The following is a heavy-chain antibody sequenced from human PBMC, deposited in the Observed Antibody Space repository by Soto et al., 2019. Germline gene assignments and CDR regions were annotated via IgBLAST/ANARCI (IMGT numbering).Heavy chain of an antibody. D-gene: IGHD3-3*01. CDR1: GGSISSGGYS. CDR2: IYHSGST. J-gene: IGHJ6*02. V-gene: IGHV4-30-2*01. Sequence: QLQLQESGSGLVKPSQTLSLTCAVSGGSISSGGYSWSWIRQPPGKGLEWIGYIYHSGSTYYNPSLKSRVTISVDRSKNQFSLKLSSVTAADTAVYYCARLNWDITIFGIPSYGMDVWGQGTTVTVSS. CDR3: ARLNWDITIFGIPSYGMDV.